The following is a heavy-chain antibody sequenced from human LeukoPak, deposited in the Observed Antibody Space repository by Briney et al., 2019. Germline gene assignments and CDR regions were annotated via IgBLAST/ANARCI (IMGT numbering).Heavy chain of an antibody. Sequence: SETLSLTCTVSGGSISSYYWSWIRQPPGKGLEWIGYIYYSGSTNCNPSLKSRVTISVDTSKNQFSLKLSSVTAADTAVYYCARDRGALLFDYWGQGTLVTVSS. CDR1: GGSISSYY. V-gene: IGHV4-59*01. CDR3: ARDRGALLFDY. D-gene: IGHD3-10*01. J-gene: IGHJ4*02. CDR2: IYYSGST.